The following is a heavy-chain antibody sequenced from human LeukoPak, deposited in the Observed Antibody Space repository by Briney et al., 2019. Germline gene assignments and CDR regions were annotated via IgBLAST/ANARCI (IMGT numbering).Heavy chain of an antibody. V-gene: IGHV4-59*01. CDR2: IYYSGST. J-gene: IGHJ5*02. Sequence: PSETLSLTCTVSGGSIGSYYWSWIRQPPGKGLEWIGYIYYSGSTNYNPSLKSRVTISVDTSKNQFSLKLSSVTAADTAVYYCARDDGYYGIDPWGQGTLVTVSS. CDR1: GGSIGSYY. CDR3: ARDDGYYGIDP. D-gene: IGHD3-10*01.